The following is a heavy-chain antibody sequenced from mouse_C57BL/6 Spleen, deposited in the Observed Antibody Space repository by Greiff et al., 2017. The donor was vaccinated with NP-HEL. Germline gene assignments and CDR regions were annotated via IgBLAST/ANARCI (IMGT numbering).Heavy chain of an antibody. CDR1: GYTFTSYD. D-gene: IGHD2-1*01. Sequence: QVQLQQSGPELVKPGASVKLSCKASGYTFTSYDINWVKQRPGQGLEWIGWIYPRDGSTKYNEKFTGKATLTVDTSSRTAYMELHSLTSEDSAVYFCARGGYGNYVGNWYFDVWGTGTTVTVSS. V-gene: IGHV1-85*01. J-gene: IGHJ1*03. CDR3: ARGGYGNYVGNWYFDV. CDR2: IYPRDGST.